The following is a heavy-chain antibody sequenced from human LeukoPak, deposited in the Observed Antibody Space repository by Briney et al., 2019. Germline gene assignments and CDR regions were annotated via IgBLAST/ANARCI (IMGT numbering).Heavy chain of an antibody. CDR2: INGDGSGT. Sequence: GGSLRLSCAASGFTFSGYWMQWVRQAPGKGLVWVSRINGDGSGTSYADSVKGRFTISRDTAKNTLYLQMNSLRAEDTAIYYCARVAGGTTFDYWGQGARVTVSS. J-gene: IGHJ4*02. D-gene: IGHD6-13*01. CDR3: ARVAGGTTFDY. CDR1: GFTFSGYW. V-gene: IGHV3-74*01.